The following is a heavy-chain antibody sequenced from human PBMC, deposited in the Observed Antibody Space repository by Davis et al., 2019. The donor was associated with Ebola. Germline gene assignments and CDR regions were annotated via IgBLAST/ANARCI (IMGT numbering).Heavy chain of an antibody. CDR2: ITART. J-gene: IGHJ4*02. CDR3: AKSGKNYDSSGYYWSDY. Sequence: GESLKISCTASGFNFGEYALTWVRQAPGKGLEWVSSITARTYYADSVKGRFTISRDNSKSTLYLQMNSLRAEDTAIYYCAKSGKNYDSSGYYWSDYWGQGTLLTVSS. CDR1: GFNFGEYA. D-gene: IGHD3-22*01. V-gene: IGHV3-23*01.